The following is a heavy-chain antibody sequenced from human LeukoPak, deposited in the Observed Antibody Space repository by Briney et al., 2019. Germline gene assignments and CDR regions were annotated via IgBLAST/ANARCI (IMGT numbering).Heavy chain of an antibody. CDR3: ARQSIAARGYYYYMDV. CDR1: GGSISSYY. V-gene: IGHV4-59*05. Sequence: SETLSLTCTVSGGSISSYYWSWIRQPPGKGLEWIGSIYYNGSTYHNPSLKSRVTISVDTSKNQFSLKVSSVTAADTAVYYCARQSIAARGYYYYMDVWGKGTTVTVSS. J-gene: IGHJ6*03. D-gene: IGHD6-6*01. CDR2: IYYNGST.